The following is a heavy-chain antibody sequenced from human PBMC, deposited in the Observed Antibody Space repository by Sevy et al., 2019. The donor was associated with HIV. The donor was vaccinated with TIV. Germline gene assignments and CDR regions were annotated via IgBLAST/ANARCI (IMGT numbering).Heavy chain of an antibody. CDR1: GYTFTSYA. Sequence: ASVKVSCKASGYTFTSYAMHWVRQAPGQRLEWMGWINAGNGNTKYSQKFQGRVTITRDTSAGTAYMELSSLRSEDTAVYYCARETIGSGSYYLYYYYGMDVWGQGTTVTVSS. CDR2: INAGNGNT. V-gene: IGHV1-3*01. CDR3: ARETIGSGSYYLYYYYGMDV. D-gene: IGHD3-10*01. J-gene: IGHJ6*02.